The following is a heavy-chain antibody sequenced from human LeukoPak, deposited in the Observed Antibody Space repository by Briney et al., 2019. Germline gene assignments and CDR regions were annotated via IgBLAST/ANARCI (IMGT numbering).Heavy chain of an antibody. CDR1: GGTFSSYA. V-gene: IGHV1-18*01. D-gene: IGHD3-22*01. CDR2: ISAYNGNT. CDR3: ARVVIVLDYMDV. J-gene: IGHJ6*03. Sequence: ASVKVSCKASGGTFSSYAISWVRQGPGQGLEWMGWISAYNGNTNYAQKLQGRVTMTTDTSTSTAYMELRSLRSDDTAVYYCARVVIVLDYMDVWGKGTTVTVSS.